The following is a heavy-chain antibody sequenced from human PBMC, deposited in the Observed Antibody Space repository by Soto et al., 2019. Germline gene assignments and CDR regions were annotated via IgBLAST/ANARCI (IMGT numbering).Heavy chain of an antibody. Sequence: ASVKVSCKASGYTFTSYYMHWVRQAPGQGLEWMGIINPSGGSTSYAQKFQGRVTMTRDTSTSTVYMELSSLRSEDTAVYYCARDVAGVVVVPAAIPFDYWGQGTLVTAPQ. CDR3: ARDVAGVVVVPAAIPFDY. CDR2: INPSGGST. J-gene: IGHJ4*02. D-gene: IGHD2-2*02. V-gene: IGHV1-46*01. CDR1: GYTFTSYY.